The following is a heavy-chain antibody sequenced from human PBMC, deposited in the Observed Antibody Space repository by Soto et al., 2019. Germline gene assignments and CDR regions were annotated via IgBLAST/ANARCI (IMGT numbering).Heavy chain of an antibody. CDR1: GFTFRSYS. Sequence: LRLSCAASGFTFRSYSMNWVRQAPGKGLEWVSYISSSSSTIYYADSVKGRFTISRDNAKNSLYLQMNSLRAEDTAVYYCAREPDVLRYFDWLFHFDYWGQGTLVTVSS. V-gene: IGHV3-48*01. D-gene: IGHD3-9*01. CDR2: ISSSSSTI. CDR3: AREPDVLRYFDWLFHFDY. J-gene: IGHJ4*02.